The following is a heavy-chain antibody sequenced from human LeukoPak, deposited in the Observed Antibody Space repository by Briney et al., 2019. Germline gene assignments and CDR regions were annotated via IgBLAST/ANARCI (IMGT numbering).Heavy chain of an antibody. Sequence: PGGSLRLSCAASGLTFSSYNMNWVRQAPGKGPEWVAYITASDTTKYYADSVKGRFTISRDNAKKSLFPQMNSLRAEDTAVYYCAAASAFSSSWRSWGQGTVVSVSS. V-gene: IGHV3-48*01. CDR1: GLTFSSYN. CDR3: AAASAFSSSWRS. CDR2: ITASDTTK. D-gene: IGHD6-13*01. J-gene: IGHJ5*02.